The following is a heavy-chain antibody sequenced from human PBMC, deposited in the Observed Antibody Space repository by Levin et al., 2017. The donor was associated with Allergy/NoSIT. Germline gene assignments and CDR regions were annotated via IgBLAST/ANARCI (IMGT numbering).Heavy chain of an antibody. CDR1: GYTFTAYY. D-gene: IGHD4-23*01. V-gene: IGHV1-46*01. J-gene: IGHJ4*02. CDR3: ARYQGGNSGSDY. Sequence: GESLKISCKASGYTFTAYYLHWVRQAPGQGLEWMGVINPGGGSTTYAQKFQGRVTMTRDTSTSTVYMELSSLRSEDTAVYYCARYQGGNSGSDYWGQGTLVTVSS. CDR2: INPGGGST.